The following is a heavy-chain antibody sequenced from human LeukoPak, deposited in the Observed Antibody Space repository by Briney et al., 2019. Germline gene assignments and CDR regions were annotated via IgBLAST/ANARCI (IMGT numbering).Heavy chain of an antibody. D-gene: IGHD1-26*01. J-gene: IGHJ3*02. V-gene: IGHV3-9*01. CDR1: GFIFDDYA. Sequence: GGSLRLSCAASGFIFDDYAMHWVRHAPGKGLEWVSGISWNSGIIGYADSVKGRFTISRDNAKNSLYLQMNSLRVEDTALYYCAKVRIVGATGDAFDIWGQGTMVTVSS. CDR2: ISWNSGII. CDR3: AKVRIVGATGDAFDI.